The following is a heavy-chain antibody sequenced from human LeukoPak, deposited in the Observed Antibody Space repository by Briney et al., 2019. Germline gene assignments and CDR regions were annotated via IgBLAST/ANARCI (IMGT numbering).Heavy chain of an antibody. Sequence: ASVKVSCKASFSGNYFQWVRQAPGQGFESIGCIDRNSGDTDYAQKFQGRVTMTRDTSSTTGYMELYGLRPDDTAIYHCATSQIRLGFFDNWGQGTLVFVSP. D-gene: IGHD5-12*01. CDR1: FSGNY. V-gene: IGHV1-2*02. CDR3: ATSQIRLGFFDN. J-gene: IGHJ4*02. CDR2: IDRNSGDT.